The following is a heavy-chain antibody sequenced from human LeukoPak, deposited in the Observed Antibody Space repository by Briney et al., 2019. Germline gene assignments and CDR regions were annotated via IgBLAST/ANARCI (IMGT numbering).Heavy chain of an antibody. J-gene: IGHJ3*02. CDR3: ASGAEWLVADAFDI. CDR1: GSTFSSYA. D-gene: IGHD3-3*01. CDR2: ISYDGSNK. Sequence: GALRLSCAASGSTFSSYAMHWVRQAPGKGLEWVAVISYDGSNKYYADSVKGRFTISRDNSKNTLYLQMNSLRAEDTAVYYCASGAEWLVADAFDIWGQGTMVTVSS. V-gene: IGHV3-30*04.